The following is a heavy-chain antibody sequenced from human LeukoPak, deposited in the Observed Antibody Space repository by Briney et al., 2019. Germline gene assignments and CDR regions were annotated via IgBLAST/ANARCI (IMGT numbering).Heavy chain of an antibody. CDR1: GGSISSYY. V-gene: IGHV4-59*01. CDR3: ARVGYSYGGGRFDP. J-gene: IGHJ5*02. Sequence: SETLSLTCSVSGGSISSYYWSWIRQPPGKGLEWIGYIYYSASTNYNPSLKSRVTISIDTSKNQFSLKLSSVTAADTAVYYCARVGYSYGGGRFDPRGQGTLVTVSS. CDR2: IYYSAST. D-gene: IGHD5-18*01.